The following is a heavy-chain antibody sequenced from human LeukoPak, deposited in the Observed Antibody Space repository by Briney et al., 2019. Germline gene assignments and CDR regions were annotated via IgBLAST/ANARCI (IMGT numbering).Heavy chain of an antibody. CDR3: ARVRYCSSTSCYTFDP. CDR2: IYYSGST. CDR1: GISISTSFYY. Sequence: SETLSLTCTVSGISISTSFYYWGWIRQPPGKGLEWIGTIYYSGSTYYNPSFKSRVTISVDTSENQFSLKLSSVTAADTAVYYCARVRYCSSTSCYTFDPWGQGTLVTVSS. D-gene: IGHD2-2*01. J-gene: IGHJ5*02. V-gene: IGHV4-39*01.